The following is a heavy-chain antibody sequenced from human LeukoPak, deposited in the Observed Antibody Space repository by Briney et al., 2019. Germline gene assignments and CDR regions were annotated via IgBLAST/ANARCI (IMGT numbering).Heavy chain of an antibody. CDR3: ARLDYVSSYFDP. D-gene: IGHD4-17*01. CDR1: RDSISRGSYY. Sequence: PSETLSLTCTVSRDSISRGSYYWGWIRQPPGKGLEWIGTIYYSGSTYYNPSLKSRVTISVDTAKNYFSLSLRSVTAADTALYYCARLDYVSSYFDPWGQGTLVTVSS. V-gene: IGHV4-39*02. J-gene: IGHJ5*02. CDR2: IYYSGST.